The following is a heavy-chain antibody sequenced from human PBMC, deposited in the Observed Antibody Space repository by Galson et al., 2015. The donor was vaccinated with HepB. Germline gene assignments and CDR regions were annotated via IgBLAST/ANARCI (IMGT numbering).Heavy chain of an antibody. Sequence: SLRLSCAVSGFTFNNAWMNWVRQAPGKGLEWVGRIKSKTDGATTDYAAPLKGRFTISRDDSKNTLYLQMNGLKTEDTAVYYCIRNRAGSSGYFDYWGQGTLVTVSS. D-gene: IGHD3-22*01. J-gene: IGHJ4*02. CDR3: IRNRAGSSGYFDY. V-gene: IGHV3-15*07. CDR1: GFTFNNAW. CDR2: IKSKTDGATT.